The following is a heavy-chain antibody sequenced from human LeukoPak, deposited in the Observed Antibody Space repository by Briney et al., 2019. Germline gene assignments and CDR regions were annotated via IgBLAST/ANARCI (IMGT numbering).Heavy chain of an antibody. CDR3: ARYEGAASFDY. CDR2: ISLSGNT. CDR1: GASMSSNYH. Sequence: SQTLSLTCTVSGASMSSNYHRSWIRQHPGEGLEWIGYISLSGNTYYNPTLKGRVTISMDTSKNQFSLRLNSVTAADTAMYFCARYEGAASFDYWGQGTLVTVSS. D-gene: IGHD1-26*01. J-gene: IGHJ4*02. V-gene: IGHV4-31*03.